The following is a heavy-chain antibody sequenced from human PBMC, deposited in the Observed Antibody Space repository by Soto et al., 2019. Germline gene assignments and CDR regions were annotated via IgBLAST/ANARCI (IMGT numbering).Heavy chain of an antibody. CDR2: ISVNHVNA. Sequence: VASVKVSCKASGYTFTSYGISWVRQAPGQGLEWVGWISVNHVNANSAQKLQGRVTMTTDTSTSTAYMELRSLRSDDTAVYYCARTLGAGSCYGFDPWGQGTLVTVSS. CDR1: GYTFTSYG. D-gene: IGHD2-15*01. V-gene: IGHV1-18*01. CDR3: ARTLGAGSCYGFDP. J-gene: IGHJ5*02.